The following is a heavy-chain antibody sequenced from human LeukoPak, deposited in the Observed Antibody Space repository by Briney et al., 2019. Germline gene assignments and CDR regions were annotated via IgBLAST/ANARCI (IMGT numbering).Heavy chain of an antibody. CDR3: AREGSSGSYFDY. V-gene: IGHV4-30-2*01. D-gene: IGHD3-22*01. J-gene: IGHJ4*02. CDR2: IYHSGST. Sequence: PSETLSLTCTVSGGSISSGGYYWSWIRQPPGKGLEWIGYIYHSGSTYYNPSLKSRVTISVDTSKNQFSLKLSSVTAADTAVYYCAREGSSGSYFDYWGQGTLVTVSS. CDR1: GGSISSGGYY.